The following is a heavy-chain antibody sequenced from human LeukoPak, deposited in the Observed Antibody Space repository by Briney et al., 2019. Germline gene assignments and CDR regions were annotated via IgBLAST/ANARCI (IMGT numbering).Heavy chain of an antibody. CDR1: GGSVSSGSYY. V-gene: IGHV4-61*01. CDR3: AREGRDGYNLAYYYGMDV. CDR2: IYYSGST. D-gene: IGHD5-24*01. J-gene: IGHJ6*02. Sequence: SETLSLTCTVSGGSVSSGSYYWSWIRQPPGKGLEWIGYIYYSGSTNYNPSLKSRVTISVDTSKNQFSLKLSSVTAADTAVYYCAREGRDGYNLAYYYGMDVWGQGTTVTVSS.